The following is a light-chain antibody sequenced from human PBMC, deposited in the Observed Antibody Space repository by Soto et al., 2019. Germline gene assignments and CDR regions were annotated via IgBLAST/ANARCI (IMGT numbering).Light chain of an antibody. J-gene: IGKJ4*01. CDR2: DAS. V-gene: IGKV3-15*01. CDR3: HQYYKWPLT. CDR1: QSVGSN. Sequence: EIVMTQSQATLSVSPGETASLSCRASQSVGSNLAWYQQKPGQAPSLLIYDASTRATGIPARFIGSGSGTDFTLTISSLQSEDFAVYYCHQYYKWPLTFGGRTKVEI.